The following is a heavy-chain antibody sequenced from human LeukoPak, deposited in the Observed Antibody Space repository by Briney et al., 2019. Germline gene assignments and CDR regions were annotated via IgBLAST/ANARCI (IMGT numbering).Heavy chain of an antibody. J-gene: IGHJ3*02. CDR3: ASDRIEVDAFDI. CDR2: IFYSGST. D-gene: IGHD2-15*01. V-gene: IGHV4-39*07. CDR1: SGSISTSNYY. Sequence: SETLSLTCTVSSGSISTSNYYWGWVRQPPGKALEWIGNIFYSGSTYYSPSLKSRVTISVDTSKNQFSLKLSSVTAADTAVYYCASDRIEVDAFDIWGQGTMVTVSS.